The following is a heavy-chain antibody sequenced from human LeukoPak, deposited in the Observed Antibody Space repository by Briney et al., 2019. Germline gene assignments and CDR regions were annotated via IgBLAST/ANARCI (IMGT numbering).Heavy chain of an antibody. D-gene: IGHD5-24*01. J-gene: IGHJ4*03. Sequence: SETLSLTCAVYGGSFSRYYWSWIRQAPGKGLEWIAEIDHRGDTNYNPSVKSRVTISVDTSKNQFSLKVRSLSAADTAVYYCARGATISETGYFDFWGQGTLVAVSS. V-gene: IGHV4-34*01. CDR2: IDHRGDT. CDR1: GGSFSRYY. CDR3: ARGATISETGYFDF.